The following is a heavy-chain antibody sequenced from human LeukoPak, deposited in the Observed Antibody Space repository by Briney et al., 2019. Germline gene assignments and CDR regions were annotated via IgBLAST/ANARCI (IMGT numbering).Heavy chain of an antibody. CDR1: GFTFSSYA. J-gene: IGHJ4*02. D-gene: IGHD3-22*01. CDR2: ISGSGGST. V-gene: IGHV3-23*01. CDR3: AKAGLSGYYQMRYYFDY. Sequence: GGSLRLSCAASGFTFSSYAMSWVCQAPGKGLEWVSAISGSGGSTYYADSVKGRFTISRDNSKNTLYLQMNSLRAEDTAVYYCAKAGLSGYYQMRYYFDYWGQGTLVTVSS.